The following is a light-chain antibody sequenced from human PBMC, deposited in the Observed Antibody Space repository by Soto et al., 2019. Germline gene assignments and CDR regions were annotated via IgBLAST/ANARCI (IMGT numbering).Light chain of an antibody. Sequence: IVVTLSPRTLCLSTGERATLSYRASQSVGGNLAWYQQKPGQPPKLLIYGASSRATAIADRFSGSGSGTDFTLTISRLEPEDFGIFYCQQYGNSPLTFGGGTKVDI. V-gene: IGKV3-20*01. CDR1: QSVGGN. CDR2: GAS. CDR3: QQYGNSPLT. J-gene: IGKJ4*01.